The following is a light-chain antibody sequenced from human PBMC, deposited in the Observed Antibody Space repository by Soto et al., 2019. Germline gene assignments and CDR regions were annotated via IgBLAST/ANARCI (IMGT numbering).Light chain of an antibody. V-gene: IGLV2-14*01. J-gene: IGLJ1*01. Sequence: QSALTQPASVSGSPGQSITSSCTGTSSDVGAYNYDSWYQQYPGEAPKVIIYDVSHRPAGVSNRFSGSKSGNTASLTISGLQTQDEADYYCSSYASATTYDFGTGTKVTVL. CDR2: DVS. CDR3: SSYASATTYD. CDR1: SSDVGAYNY.